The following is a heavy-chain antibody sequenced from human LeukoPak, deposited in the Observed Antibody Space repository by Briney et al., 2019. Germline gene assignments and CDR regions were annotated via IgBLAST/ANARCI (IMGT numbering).Heavy chain of an antibody. V-gene: IGHV3-48*01. CDR3: AKSGSSWYIDY. J-gene: IGHJ4*02. Sequence: GGSLRLSCAASGFTFSTYSMHWVRQAPGKGLEWVSYISSTSSPIFYADSVKGRFTISRDNAKNSLYLQMNSLRAEDTALYYCAKSGSSWYIDYWGQGTLVTVSS. D-gene: IGHD6-13*01. CDR1: GFTFSTYS. CDR2: ISSTSSPI.